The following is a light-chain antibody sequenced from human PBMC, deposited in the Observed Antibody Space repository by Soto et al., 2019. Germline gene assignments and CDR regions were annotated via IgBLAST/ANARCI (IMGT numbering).Light chain of an antibody. CDR3: QQRSNSPPWIT. Sequence: EIVMTQSPATLSVSPGEGATLSCRASQGLTTKLAWYQQKPGQAPRLLIYGASTRATGIPARFSGSGSGTEFTLTISSLQSEDFAVYYCQQRSNSPPWITFGQGTRLEIK. J-gene: IGKJ5*01. CDR1: QGLTTK. CDR2: GAS. V-gene: IGKV3-15*01.